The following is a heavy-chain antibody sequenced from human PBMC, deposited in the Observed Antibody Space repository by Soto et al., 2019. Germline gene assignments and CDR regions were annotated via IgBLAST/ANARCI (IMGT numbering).Heavy chain of an antibody. Sequence: SVKVSCKASGYTFTSYAMHWVRQAPGQGLEWMGGIIPIFGTANYAQKFQGRVTITADESTSTAYMELSSLRSEDTAVYYCASTTVGYTNYYYYGMDVWGQGTTVTVSS. CDR3: ASTTVGYTNYYYYGMDV. D-gene: IGHD4-17*01. J-gene: IGHJ6*02. V-gene: IGHV1-69*13. CDR2: IIPIFGTA. CDR1: GYTFTSYA.